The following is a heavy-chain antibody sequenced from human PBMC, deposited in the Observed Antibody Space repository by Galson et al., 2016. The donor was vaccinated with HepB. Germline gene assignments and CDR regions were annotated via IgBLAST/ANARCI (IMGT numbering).Heavy chain of an antibody. CDR2: ISSGGDNT. V-gene: IGHV3-23*01. D-gene: IGHD6-19*01. J-gene: IGHJ6*02. Sequence: SLRLSCAASGLTFSNHVMSWIRQAPGKGLEWVADISSGGDNTYYSDSVKGRFSISRDNAKNTLYLQVDSLRDEDRAVYYCAKGGAVDVTFYYYGFDVWGQGTTVTVSS. CDR1: GLTFSNHV. CDR3: AKGGAVDVTFYYYGFDV.